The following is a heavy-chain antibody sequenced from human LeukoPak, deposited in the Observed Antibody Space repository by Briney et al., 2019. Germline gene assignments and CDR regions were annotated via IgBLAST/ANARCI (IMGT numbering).Heavy chain of an antibody. CDR2: TNSGGAST. CDR1: GFPFSDFS. CDR3: AKQSYARSLGE. V-gene: IGHV3-23*01. Sequence: GGSLRLSCATSGFPFSDFSMSWVRQAPGKGLEWISTTNSGGASTYYAASVKGRFTISRDNSKNTLYLQMSSLRVEDTAVYYCAKQSYARSLGEGGPGTLVSVSS. D-gene: IGHD2-8*01. J-gene: IGHJ4*02.